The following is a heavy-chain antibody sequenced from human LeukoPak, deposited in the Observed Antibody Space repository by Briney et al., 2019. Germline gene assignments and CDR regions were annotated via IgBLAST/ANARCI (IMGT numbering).Heavy chain of an antibody. J-gene: IGHJ4*02. V-gene: IGHV3-11*04. D-gene: IGHD3-16*02. CDR3: ARGGNVWGSYRYPVDY. CDR2: ISSSGSTI. CDR1: GFIFSDYY. Sequence: PGGSLRLSCAVSGFIFSDYYMSWIRQAPGKGLEWVSYISSSGSTIYYADSVKGRFTISRDNAKNSLYLQMNSLRAEDTAVYYCARGGNVWGSYRYPVDYWGQGTLVTVSS.